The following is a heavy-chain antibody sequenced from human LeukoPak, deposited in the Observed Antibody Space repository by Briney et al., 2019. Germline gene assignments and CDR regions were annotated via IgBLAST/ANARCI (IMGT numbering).Heavy chain of an antibody. J-gene: IGHJ4*02. CDR3: AKITGFRPGY. V-gene: IGHV3-53*01. D-gene: IGHD3-16*01. CDR2: IYSDGRT. CDR1: GFIVSNKY. Sequence: GGSLRLSCAASGFIVSNKYMTWVRQAPGKGLEWVSLIYSDGRTYYADSVRGRCTISRDNSKNTLYVQMNSLRAEDTAVYYCAKITGFRPGYWGQGTLVTVSS.